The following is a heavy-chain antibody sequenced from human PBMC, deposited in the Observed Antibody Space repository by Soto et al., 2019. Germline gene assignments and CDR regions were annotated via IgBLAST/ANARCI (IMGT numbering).Heavy chain of an antibody. Sequence: ASVKVSCKASGYTFTNYAVHWVRQAPGQRLEWMGWINSGNGNTKYSQKFQGRVTITRDTSASTAYMELSSLRSEDTAVYYCARDRSYCIAAIVWSGMDVWGQGTTVTVSS. CDR1: GYTFTNYA. D-gene: IGHD6-6*01. V-gene: IGHV1-3*01. CDR3: ARDRSYCIAAIVWSGMDV. J-gene: IGHJ6*02. CDR2: INSGNGNT.